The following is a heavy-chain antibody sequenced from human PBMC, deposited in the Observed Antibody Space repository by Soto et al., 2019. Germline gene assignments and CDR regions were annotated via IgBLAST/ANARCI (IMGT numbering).Heavy chain of an antibody. CDR3: ARGGRDGYNFYYYYGMDV. Sequence: ASVKVSCKASGYTFTSYDINWVLQATGQGLEWMGWMNPNSGNTGYAQKFQGRVTMTRNTSISTAYMELSSLRSEDTAVYYCARGGRDGYNFYYYYGMDVWGQGTTVTVS. V-gene: IGHV1-8*01. CDR2: MNPNSGNT. CDR1: GYTFTSYD. D-gene: IGHD5-12*01. J-gene: IGHJ6*02.